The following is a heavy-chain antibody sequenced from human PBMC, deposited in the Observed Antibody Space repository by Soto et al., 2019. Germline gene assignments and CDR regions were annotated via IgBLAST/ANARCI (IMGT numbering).Heavy chain of an antibody. D-gene: IGHD5-18*01. J-gene: IGHJ4*02. Sequence: GGSLRLSXAASGFTFSSYAMSWVRQAPGKGLEWVSAISGSGGSTYYADSVKGRFTISRDNSKNTLYLQMNSLRAEDTAVYYCAKEAGGSRSAMVTFDYWGQGTLVTVSS. CDR1: GFTFSSYA. CDR2: ISGSGGST. CDR3: AKEAGGSRSAMVTFDY. V-gene: IGHV3-23*01.